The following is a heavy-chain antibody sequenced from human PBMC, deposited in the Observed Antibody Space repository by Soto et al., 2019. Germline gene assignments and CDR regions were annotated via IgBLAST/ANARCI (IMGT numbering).Heavy chain of an antibody. CDR2: INHSGST. V-gene: IGHV4-34*01. Sequence: PSETLSLTCAVYGGSFSGYYWSWIRQPPGKGLEWIGEINHSGSTNYNPSLKSRVTISVDTSKNQFSLKLSSVTAADTAVYYCARDPKGNNWFDPWGQGTLVTVSS. CDR3: ARDPKGNNWFDP. J-gene: IGHJ5*02. CDR1: GGSFSGYY.